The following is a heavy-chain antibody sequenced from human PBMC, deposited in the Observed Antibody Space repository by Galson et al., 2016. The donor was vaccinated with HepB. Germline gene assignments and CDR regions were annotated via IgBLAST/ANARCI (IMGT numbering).Heavy chain of an antibody. CDR2: INSDGTIS. Sequence: SLRLSCAASGFTFEDYAMHWVRQAPGKGLMWVARINSDGTISNYADSVKGRFTISRDNAKNTLYLEMNSLRAEDTAVYNCVRDHSVVPATAYNWFDPWGQGTLVTVSS. CDR1: GFTFEDYA. CDR3: VRDHSVVPATAYNWFDP. D-gene: IGHD2-21*02. V-gene: IGHV3-74*01. J-gene: IGHJ5*02.